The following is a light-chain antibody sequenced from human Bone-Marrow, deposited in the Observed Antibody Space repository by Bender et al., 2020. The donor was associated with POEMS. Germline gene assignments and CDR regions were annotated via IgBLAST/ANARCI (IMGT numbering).Light chain of an antibody. J-gene: IGLJ2*01. CDR3: SSYLTSGTLV. CDR1: GSNIGGYP. Sequence: QSVLTQPPSVSGTPGQRVTISCSGSGSNIGGYPVNWYQQLPGTAPRLLIYTNNERPSGVPDRFSGSKSGNSASLTISGLQAEDEADYYCSSYLTSGTLVFGGGTKLTVL. CDR2: TNN. V-gene: IGLV1-44*01.